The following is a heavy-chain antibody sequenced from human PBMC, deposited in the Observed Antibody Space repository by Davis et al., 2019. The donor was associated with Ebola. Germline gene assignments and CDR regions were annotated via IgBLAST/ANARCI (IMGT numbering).Heavy chain of an antibody. V-gene: IGHV3-30*04. Sequence: GESLKISCAASGFTSSTYTMHWVRQAPGKGLEWVAVISYDASNIYYADSVKGRFTISRDNSKNTLYLQMNSLRVEDRAVYYCAKDHSSGSKGLDSWGQGTLVTVSS. CDR1: GFTSSTYT. CDR2: ISYDASNI. CDR3: AKDHSSGSKGLDS. J-gene: IGHJ4*02. D-gene: IGHD6-19*01.